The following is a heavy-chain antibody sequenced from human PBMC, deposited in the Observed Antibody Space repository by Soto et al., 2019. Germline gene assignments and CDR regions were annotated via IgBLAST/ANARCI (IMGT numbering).Heavy chain of an antibody. Sequence: EVQLVESGGGLVQPGGSARLSCGASGFSVSGWYMDWVRQAPGKGLEWVARLKDRSQNYATEYAASVKGRFTVSRHASQNSMHVQMSSLKIEDTAVYYCAREGVARWLDLWGQGTLVTVS. J-gene: IGHJ5*01. D-gene: IGHD3-10*01. CDR1: GFSVSGWY. CDR2: LKDRSQNYAT. CDR3: AREGVARWLDL. V-gene: IGHV3-72*01.